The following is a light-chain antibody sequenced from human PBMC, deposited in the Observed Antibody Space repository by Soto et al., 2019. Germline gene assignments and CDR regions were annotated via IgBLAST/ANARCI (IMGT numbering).Light chain of an antibody. J-gene: IGLJ2*01. CDR2: DVS. CDR1: SSDVGRYNY. V-gene: IGLV2-14*01. CDR3: SSYTTSSTVL. Sequence: QAVVTQPTSVSGSPGQSITISCTGTSSDVGRYNYVSWYQQHPGKAPKFIIYDVSNRPSGVSNRFSGSKSGNTASLTISGLQVEDEADYYCSSYTTSSTVLFGGGTKLTVL.